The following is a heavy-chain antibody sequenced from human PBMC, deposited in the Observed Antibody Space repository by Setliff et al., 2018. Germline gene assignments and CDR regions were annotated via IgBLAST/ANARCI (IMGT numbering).Heavy chain of an antibody. CDR1: GGSISSSY. CDR3: ARELVATWRGYSSSSPRYYFDN. Sequence: PSETLSLTCTVSGGSISSSYWSWIRQPPGKGLEWIGYFYHSGSMNYNPSLKGRVTISLDTSKNQFSLKLSSVTAADTAVYYCARELVATWRGYSSSSPRYYFDNWGQGTLVTVSS. D-gene: IGHD6-6*01. J-gene: IGHJ4*02. CDR2: FYHSGSM. V-gene: IGHV4-59*12.